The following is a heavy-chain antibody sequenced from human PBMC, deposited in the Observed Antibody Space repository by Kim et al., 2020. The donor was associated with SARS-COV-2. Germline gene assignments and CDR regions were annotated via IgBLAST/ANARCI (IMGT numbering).Heavy chain of an antibody. J-gene: IGHJ4*02. Sequence: SETLSLTCAVYGGSFSGYYWSWIRQPPGKGLEWIGEINHSGSTNYNPSLKSRVTISVDTSKNQFSLKLSSVTAADTAVYYCARDILTGYYYFDYWGQGTL. CDR3: ARDILTGYYYFDY. CDR1: GGSFSGYY. D-gene: IGHD3-9*01. V-gene: IGHV4-34*01. CDR2: INHSGST.